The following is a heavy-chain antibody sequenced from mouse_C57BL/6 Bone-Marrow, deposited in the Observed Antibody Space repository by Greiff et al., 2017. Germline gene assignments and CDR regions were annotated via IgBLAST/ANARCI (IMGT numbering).Heavy chain of an antibody. CDR3: ASTALFDY. Sequence: QVQLQQPGAELVRPGTSVKLSCKASGYTFTSYWMHWVKQRPGQGLEWIGVIDPSDSYTNYNQKFKGKATLTVDTSSSTAYMQLNSLTSEDAAVYNCASTALFDYWGQGTTLTVSS. J-gene: IGHJ2*01. D-gene: IGHD3-2*01. CDR2: IDPSDSYT. CDR1: GYTFTSYW. V-gene: IGHV1-59*01.